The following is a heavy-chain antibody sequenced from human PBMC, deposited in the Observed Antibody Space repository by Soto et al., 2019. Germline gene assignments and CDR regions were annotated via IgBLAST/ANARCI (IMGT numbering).Heavy chain of an antibody. CDR3: AKVRLRRYCFDC. Sequence: PGGSLRLSCTASGFTFANYAMHWVRQAPGKELEWVSRVSAGGDNTDYTDAVKGRFTISRDNSKNTLFLQMTSLRAEDTALYYCAKVRLRRYCFDCWGRGSMVAGSA. CDR2: VSAGGDNT. CDR1: GFTFANYA. V-gene: IGHV3-23*01. J-gene: IGHJ4*01.